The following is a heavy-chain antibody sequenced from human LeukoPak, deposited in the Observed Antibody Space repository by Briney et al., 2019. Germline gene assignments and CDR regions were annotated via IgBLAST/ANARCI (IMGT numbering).Heavy chain of an antibody. J-gene: IGHJ5*02. CDR3: ARDQRTRYSSSWENWFDP. CDR1: GGPFSSYA. CDR2: IIPIFGTA. Sequence: SVKVSCKASGGPFSSYAISWVRRPPGQGLQWMGRIIPIFGTANYSQKFQGTVTITTDESTSTAYMELSSPRSEDTAVYYCARDQRTRYSSSWENWFDPWGQGTLVTVSS. D-gene: IGHD6-13*01. V-gene: IGHV1-69*05.